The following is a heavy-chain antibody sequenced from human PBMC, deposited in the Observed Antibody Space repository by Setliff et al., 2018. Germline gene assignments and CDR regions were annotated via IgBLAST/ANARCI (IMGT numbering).Heavy chain of an antibody. V-gene: IGHV4-4*07. Sequence: SETLSLTCTVTGGSISSYYWSGIRQPAGKGLEWIGHIYIGGSANYNPSLKSRVTMSIDTSKNQFSLKLNSVTAADMAVYYCAREQWLDPPGYYYMDVWAKGTTVTVSS. CDR3: AREQWLDPPGYYYMDV. CDR1: GGSISSYY. J-gene: IGHJ6*03. CDR2: IYIGGSA. D-gene: IGHD6-19*01.